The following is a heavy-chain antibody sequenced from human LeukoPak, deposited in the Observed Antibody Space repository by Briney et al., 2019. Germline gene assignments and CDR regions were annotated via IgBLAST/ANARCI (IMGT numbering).Heavy chain of an antibody. D-gene: IGHD3-10*01. J-gene: IGHJ5*02. CDR2: ISSSSSYI. Sequence: GSLRLSCAASGFTLSSFAMNWVRQAPGKGLEWVSSISSSSSYIYYADSVKGRFTISRDNAKNSLYLQMNSLRAEDTAVYYCARGGYYGSGSYSWFDPWGQGTLVTVSS. V-gene: IGHV3-21*01. CDR1: GFTLSSFA. CDR3: ARGGYYGSGSYSWFDP.